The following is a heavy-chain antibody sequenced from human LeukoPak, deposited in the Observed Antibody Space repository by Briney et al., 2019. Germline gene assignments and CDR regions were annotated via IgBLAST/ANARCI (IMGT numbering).Heavy chain of an antibody. CDR3: AKKVAKYYYDSSGPCIDY. CDR1: GFTFSSNG. J-gene: IGHJ4*02. Sequence: GGSLRLSCAASGFTFSSNGMHWVRQAPGKGLEWVAVISYDGSNKYYADSVKGRFTISRDNSKNTLYLQMNSLRAEDTAVYYCAKKVAKYYYDSSGPCIDYWGQGTLVTVSS. V-gene: IGHV3-30*18. D-gene: IGHD3-22*01. CDR2: ISYDGSNK.